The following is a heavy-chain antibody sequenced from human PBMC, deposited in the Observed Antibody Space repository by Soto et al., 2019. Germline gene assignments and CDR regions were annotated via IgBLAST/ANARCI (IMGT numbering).Heavy chain of an antibody. J-gene: IGHJ2*01. CDR1: GDSINNNDYY. D-gene: IGHD3-22*01. V-gene: IGHV4-30-4*01. Sequence: QPHESGPGVVKPSETLSLTCTVSGDSINNNDYYWNWIRQTPGKGLEWIGYVYYSGSTYYIPSLKSRLSMSVDTSKNQFSLKLSSVTAADTAIYYCARMSYYYDKWYFDLWGRGTLVTVSS. CDR2: VYYSGST. CDR3: ARMSYYYDKWYFDL.